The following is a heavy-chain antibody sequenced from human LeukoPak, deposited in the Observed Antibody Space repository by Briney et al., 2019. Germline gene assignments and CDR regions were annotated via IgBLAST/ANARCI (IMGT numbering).Heavy chain of an antibody. CDR2: ISSSSSTI. J-gene: IGHJ3*02. V-gene: IGHV3-48*04. Sequence: GGSLRLSCAASGFTFSSYSMNWVRQAPGKGLEWVSYISSSSSTIYYADSVKGRFTISRDNAKNSLYLQMNSLRAEDTAVYYCARSERRKYYDSSGYPHAFDIWGQGTMVTVSS. D-gene: IGHD3-22*01. CDR1: GFTFSSYS. CDR3: ARSERRKYYDSSGYPHAFDI.